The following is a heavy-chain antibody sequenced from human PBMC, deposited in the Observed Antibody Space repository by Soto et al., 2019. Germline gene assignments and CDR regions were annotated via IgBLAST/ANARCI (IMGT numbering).Heavy chain of an antibody. D-gene: IGHD2-15*01. J-gene: IGHJ4*02. CDR3: ARQYVLKDTTTTEFDY. CDR1: GFTFSSYA. Sequence: GGSLRLSCAASGFTFSSYAMSWVRQAPGKGLEWVSAISGSGGSTYYADSVKGRFTISRDNSKNTLYLQMNSLRAEDTAVYYCARQYVLKDTTTTEFDYWGQGTVVTVSS. CDR2: ISGSGGST. V-gene: IGHV3-23*01.